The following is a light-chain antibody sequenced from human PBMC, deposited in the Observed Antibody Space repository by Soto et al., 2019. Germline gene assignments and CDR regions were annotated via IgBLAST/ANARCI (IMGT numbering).Light chain of an antibody. J-gene: IGLJ1*01. CDR1: SSDVGSYNR. V-gene: IGLV2-18*02. Sequence: QSALTQPPSVSGSPGQSVTIPCTGTSSDVGSYNRVSWYQQPPGTAPKVMIYDVSNRPSGVPDRFSGSKSGNTASLTISGLQAEDESDYYCSSYTSSSTYVFGTGTKVTVL. CDR3: SSYTSSSTYV. CDR2: DVS.